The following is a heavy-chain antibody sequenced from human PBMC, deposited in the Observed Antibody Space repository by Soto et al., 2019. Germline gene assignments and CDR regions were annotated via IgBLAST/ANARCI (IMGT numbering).Heavy chain of an antibody. CDR3: AKDLSGSYLPFNY. CDR1: GFTFSSYG. CDR2: ISYDGSNK. D-gene: IGHD1-26*01. J-gene: IGHJ4*02. Sequence: GGSLRLSCAASGFTFSSYGMHWVRQAPGKGLEWVAVISYDGSNKYYADSVKGRFTISRDNSKNTLYLQMNSLRAEDTAVYYCAKDLSGSYLPFNYWGQGTLVTVSS. V-gene: IGHV3-30*18.